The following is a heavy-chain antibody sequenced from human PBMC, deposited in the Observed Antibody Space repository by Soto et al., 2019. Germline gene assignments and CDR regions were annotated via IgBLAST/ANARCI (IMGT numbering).Heavy chain of an antibody. D-gene: IGHD1-26*01. CDR3: TRDPVGGNWFDP. CDR1: GYTFTSYG. V-gene: IGHV1-18*01. CDR2: TNPYNGNT. J-gene: IGHJ5*02. Sequence: GASVKVSCKASGYTFTSYGIRWVRQAPGQGLEWMGWTNPYNGNTNYAQKPQGRVTMTTDTSTSTAYMELRSLRSDDTAVYYCTRDPVGGNWFDPWGQGTLVTVSS.